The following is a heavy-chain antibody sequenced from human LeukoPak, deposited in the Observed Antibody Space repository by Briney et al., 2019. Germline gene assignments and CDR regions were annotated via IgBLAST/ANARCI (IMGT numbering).Heavy chain of an antibody. V-gene: IGHV4-38-2*02. CDR2: MYHGGNT. CDR3: TRSYCLGPNCFTP. J-gene: IGHJ5*02. Sequence: PSETLSLTCTVSAYSIISNSSWSWIRQTPEKGLEWIGNMYHGGNTYYNPSLKSRVTISVDTSKNQFSLRLTSVTAADTALYFCTRSYCLGPNCFTPWVQGVLVIVSS. D-gene: IGHD2-15*01. CDR1: AYSIISNSS.